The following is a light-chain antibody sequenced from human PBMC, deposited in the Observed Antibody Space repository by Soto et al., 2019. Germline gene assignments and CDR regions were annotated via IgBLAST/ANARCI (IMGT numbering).Light chain of an antibody. Sequence: QSVLTQPPSVSGAPGQGVTISCAGNSSNIGTDYDVHWYQQLPGTAPKLLIYDNTNRPSGVPDRFSGSKSGSSASLVITGLQSEDEADYYCQSYDSSLSSWVFGGGTQLTVL. CDR2: DNT. J-gene: IGLJ3*02. CDR3: QSYDSSLSSWV. V-gene: IGLV1-40*01. CDR1: SSNIGTDYD.